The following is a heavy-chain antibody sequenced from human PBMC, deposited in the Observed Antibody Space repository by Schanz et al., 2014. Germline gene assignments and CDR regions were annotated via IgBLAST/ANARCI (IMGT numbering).Heavy chain of an antibody. J-gene: IGHJ4*02. D-gene: IGHD6-6*01. V-gene: IGHV1-69*04. Sequence: QVQLVQSGAEVKKPGTSVKVSCKASGYTFNNYTYVMIWVRQAPGQGLEWMGRIIPSLGLAKYEQKFQDKVTITADTSTTTAYMELSGLRSEDTAVYYCARDQSPYTNSSDVRYFDYWGQGTLVTVSS. CDR2: IIPSLGLA. CDR3: ARDQSPYTNSSDVRYFDY. CDR1: GYTFNNYT.